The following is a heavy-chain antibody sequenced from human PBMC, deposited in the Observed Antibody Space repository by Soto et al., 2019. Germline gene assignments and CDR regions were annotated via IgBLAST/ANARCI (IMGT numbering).Heavy chain of an antibody. J-gene: IGHJ4*02. Sequence: QVQLVQSGAEVKKPGASVKVSCKVSGSTLTELSMHWVRQAPGKGLEGMGGFDPEDGETIYALKFRGRVTMTEDTCTDTAYMELSSLRSEDTAVYYCATVGAGDTAMAIDYWGQGTLVTVSS. D-gene: IGHD5-18*01. CDR1: GSTLTELS. CDR3: ATVGAGDTAMAIDY. V-gene: IGHV1-24*01. CDR2: FDPEDGET.